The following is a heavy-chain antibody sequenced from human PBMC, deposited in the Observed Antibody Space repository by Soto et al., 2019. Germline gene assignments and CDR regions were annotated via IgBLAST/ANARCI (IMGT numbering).Heavy chain of an antibody. V-gene: IGHV4-59*01. D-gene: IGHD4-17*01. J-gene: IGHJ5*02. CDR3: ARGGYGDYGWFDP. CDR1: GGSISSYY. Sequence: QVQLQESGPGLVKPSETLSLTCTVSGGSISSYYWSWIRQPPGKGLEWIGYIYYSGSTNYNPSLKGRVTISVDTSKNQFSLKLSSVTAADTAVYYCARGGYGDYGWFDPWGQGTLVTVSS. CDR2: IYYSGST.